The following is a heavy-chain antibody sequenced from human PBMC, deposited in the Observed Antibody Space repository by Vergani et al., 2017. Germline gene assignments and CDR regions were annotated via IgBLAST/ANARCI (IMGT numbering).Heavy chain of an antibody. D-gene: IGHD2-2*01. CDR2: IQPGDSQT. V-gene: IGHV5-51*01. Sequence: EVQLVQSGAEVKKPGESLKISCKGSGYSFTSYWIGWVRQMPGKGLEWMGTIQPGDSQTRYSPSIQGQVSISADKSITTAYLQWSSLKASDTAIYYCARFQYQLLSPNWFDPWGQGTLVTVSS. CDR1: GYSFTSYW. J-gene: IGHJ5*02. CDR3: ARFQYQLLSPNWFDP.